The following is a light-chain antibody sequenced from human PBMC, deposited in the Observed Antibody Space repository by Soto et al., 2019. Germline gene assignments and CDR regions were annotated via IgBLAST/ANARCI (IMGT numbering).Light chain of an antibody. CDR2: GAS. V-gene: IGKV3-20*01. CDR1: RRVSSSY. J-gene: IGKJ5*01. CDR3: QQYGTSEII. Sequence: EVVLTQSPGTLSLSPGERATLSCRASRRVSSSYLAWYQQKPGQAPRLLIYGASSRVTGIPDRFSGSGSGTDFTLTISRLEPEDFAVFYCQQYGTSEIIFGQGTRLEIK.